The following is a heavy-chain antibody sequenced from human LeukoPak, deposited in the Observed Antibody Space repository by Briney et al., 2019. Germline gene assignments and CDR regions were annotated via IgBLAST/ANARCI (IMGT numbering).Heavy chain of an antibody. D-gene: IGHD6-19*01. V-gene: IGHV4-61*02. Sequence: SETLSLTCTVSGGSISTDLYYWTWIRQPAGKGLEWIGRIYSNGWTDYNPPLESRVSISIDTSKNHFSLKMSLATAADTALYYCASGSGWNSFDPWGQGTLVTVSS. CDR1: GGSISTDLYY. CDR2: IYSNGWT. J-gene: IGHJ5*02. CDR3: ASGSGWNSFDP.